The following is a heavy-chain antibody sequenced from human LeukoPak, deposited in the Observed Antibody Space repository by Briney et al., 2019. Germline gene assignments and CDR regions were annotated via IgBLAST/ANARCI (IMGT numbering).Heavy chain of an antibody. J-gene: IGHJ4*02. Sequence: SETLSLTCTVSGGSISSYYWSWIRQPPVKGLEWIGYIYYSGSTNYNPSLKSRVTISVDTSKNQFSLKLSSVTAADTAVYYCARDILTGYGWLDWGQGTLVTVSS. CDR3: ARDILTGYGWLD. CDR2: IYYSGST. CDR1: GGSISSYY. V-gene: IGHV4-59*01. D-gene: IGHD3-9*01.